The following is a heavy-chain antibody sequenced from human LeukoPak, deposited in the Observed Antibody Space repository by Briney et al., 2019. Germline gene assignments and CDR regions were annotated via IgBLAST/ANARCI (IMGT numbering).Heavy chain of an antibody. Sequence: GGSLRLSCAASGFTFSSYWLSWVRQAPGKGLEWVANIKHDGSEKYYMDSVKGRFTISRDNAKNSLYPQMNSLRAEDTAVYYCARDSSIFGVFWGQGTLVTVSS. CDR3: ARDSSIFGVF. V-gene: IGHV3-7*01. D-gene: IGHD3-3*01. J-gene: IGHJ4*02. CDR2: IKHDGSEK. CDR1: GFTFSSYW.